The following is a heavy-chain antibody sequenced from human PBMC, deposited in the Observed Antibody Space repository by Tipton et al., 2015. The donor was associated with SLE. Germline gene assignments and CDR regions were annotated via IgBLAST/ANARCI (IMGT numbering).Heavy chain of an antibody. J-gene: IGHJ2*01. Sequence: TLSLTCTVSGGSISGRSYYWAWVRQTPGKGLEWIGTTYYSGRTYSTHPSLKSRVTISVDASKNQFSLRLSSVTAADTAVYFCARPNFGLASNYWYFDLWGPGALVTVSS. CDR3: ARPNFGLASNYWYFDL. D-gene: IGHD3-10*01. V-gene: IGHV4-39*01. CDR1: GGSISGRSYY. CDR2: TYYSGRT.